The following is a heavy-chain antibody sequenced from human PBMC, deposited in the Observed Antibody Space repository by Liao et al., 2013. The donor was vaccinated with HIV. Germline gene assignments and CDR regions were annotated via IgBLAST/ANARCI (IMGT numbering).Heavy chain of an antibody. CDR1: GGSIRSYY. V-gene: IGHV4-4*07. CDR2: IFASGGA. D-gene: IGHD3-10*01. Sequence: QVQLQESGPGLVKPSESLSLTCTVSGGSIRSYYWNWIRQPAGKRLEWIGRIFASGGANYNPSLKSRLTMSVDTSKSKFSLSLSSVTAADTAIYYCARDLGGVHFDYWGPGILVTVSS. J-gene: IGHJ4*02. CDR3: ARDLGGVHFDY.